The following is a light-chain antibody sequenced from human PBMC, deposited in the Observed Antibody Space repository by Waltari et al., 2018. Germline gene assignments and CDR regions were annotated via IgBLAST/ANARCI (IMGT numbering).Light chain of an antibody. CDR1: SSDVGGYDY. V-gene: IGLV2-8*01. J-gene: IGLJ1*01. CDR3: SSYAGTKIPFV. CDR2: NVT. Sequence: QSALTQPPSASESPGHSVTISCTGTSSDVGGYDYVSWYQHHPGKAPKLMIYNVTKRPSGVPGPFAGSKSGNPASLAVSGLQAEDEADYYGSSYAGTKIPFVFGTGTKVTVL.